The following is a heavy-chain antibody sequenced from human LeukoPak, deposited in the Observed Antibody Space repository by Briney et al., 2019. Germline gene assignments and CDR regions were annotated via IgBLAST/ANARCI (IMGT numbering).Heavy chain of an antibody. D-gene: IGHD6-13*01. CDR3: ARGGAAAGTKFDY. CDR2: IYLSGST. V-gene: IGHV4-30-2*01. J-gene: IGHJ4*02. Sequence: SQTLSLTCGVSGDSISNAGYSWSWIRQPPGKGLEWIGYIYLSGSTYYNPSLKSRVTISIDTSKNQFSLKLSSVTAADTAVYYCARGGAAAGTKFDYWGQGTLVTVSS. CDR1: GDSISNAGYS.